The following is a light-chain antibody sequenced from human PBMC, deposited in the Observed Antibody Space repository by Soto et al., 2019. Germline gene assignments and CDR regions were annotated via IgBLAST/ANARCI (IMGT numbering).Light chain of an antibody. J-gene: IGKJ4*01. CDR2: GAS. CDR3: QQYHNWPPLT. V-gene: IGKV3-15*01. CDR1: QSVSSN. Sequence: EVVMTQSPATLSVSPGERATLSCRASQSVSSNLAWYQQKPGQPPRLLNYGASTRATGIPARFSGSGSGTEFTLTISSLQSEDFAAYYCQQYHNWPPLTFGGGTKVAI.